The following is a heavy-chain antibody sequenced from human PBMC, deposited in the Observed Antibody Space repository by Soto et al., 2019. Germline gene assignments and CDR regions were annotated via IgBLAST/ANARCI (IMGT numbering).Heavy chain of an antibody. V-gene: IGHV2-5*02. J-gene: IGHJ4*02. CDR3: AHMGGYYDILTGYPWTSDY. D-gene: IGHD3-9*01. CDR1: GFSLSTSGVG. Sequence: QITLKESGPTLVKPTQTLTLTCTFSGFSLSTSGVGVGWIRQPPGKALEWLALIYWDDDKRYSPSLKSRLTITMDTSKNQGVLTMTIMDPVDTATYYCAHMGGYYDILTGYPWTSDYGGQGTLVTVSS. CDR2: IYWDDDK.